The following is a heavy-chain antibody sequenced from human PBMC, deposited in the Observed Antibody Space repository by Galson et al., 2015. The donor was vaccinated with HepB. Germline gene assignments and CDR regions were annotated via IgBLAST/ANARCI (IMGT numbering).Heavy chain of an antibody. Sequence: ETLSLTCTVSGGSIRSYYWSWIRQTPGKGLEWIGYIFHSGSTHYNPSLKSRVTMSIDTSKNQFSLKVSSVTAADTAVYYCARDRTGYSSSADYYYYAMDVWGQGATVTVS. CDR2: IFHSGST. CDR3: ARDRTGYSSSADYYYYAMDV. J-gene: IGHJ6*02. D-gene: IGHD6-19*01. CDR1: GGSIRSYY. V-gene: IGHV4-59*01.